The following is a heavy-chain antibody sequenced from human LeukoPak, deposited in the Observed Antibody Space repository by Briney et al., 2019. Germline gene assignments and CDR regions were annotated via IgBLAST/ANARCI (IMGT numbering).Heavy chain of an antibody. CDR3: ARGEYCSGGSCYTN. CDR1: GGSISSYY. V-gene: IGHV4-4*07. Sequence: SETLSLTCTVSGGSISSYYWSWIRQPAGKGLEWIGRIYTSGSTNYNPSLKSRVTMSVDTSKNQFSLKLSSVTAADTAVYYCARGEYCSGGSCYTNWGQGTLVTVSS. CDR2: IYTSGST. D-gene: IGHD2-15*01. J-gene: IGHJ4*02.